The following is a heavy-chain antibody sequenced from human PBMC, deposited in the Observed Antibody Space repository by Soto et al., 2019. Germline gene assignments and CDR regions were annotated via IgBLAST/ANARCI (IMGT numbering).Heavy chain of an antibody. CDR2: INPSGGST. CDR3: ARAFERYYDFWSGSPGFDP. Sequence: ASVTVSCKASGYAFTSYYMHWVRQAPGQGLEWMGIINPSGGSTSYAQKFQGRATMTRYTSTSTVYMELSRLRSEDTAVYYCARAFERYYDFWSGSPGFDPWGQGTLVTVSS. V-gene: IGHV1-46*01. D-gene: IGHD3-3*01. CDR1: GYAFTSYY. J-gene: IGHJ5*02.